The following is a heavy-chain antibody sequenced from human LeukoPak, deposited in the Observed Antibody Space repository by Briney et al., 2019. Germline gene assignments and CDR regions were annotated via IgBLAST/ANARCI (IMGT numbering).Heavy chain of an antibody. D-gene: IGHD2-2*02. J-gene: IGHJ5*02. CDR3: ARSYCSSTSCYIYWFGP. CDR1: GGSFSGYY. CDR2: INHSGST. V-gene: IGHV4-34*01. Sequence: SETLSLTCAVYGGSFSGYYWSWIRLPPGKGLEWIGEINHSGSTNYNPSLKSRVTISVDTSKNQFSLKLSSVTAADTAVYYCARSYCSSTSCYIYWFGPWGQGTLVTVSS.